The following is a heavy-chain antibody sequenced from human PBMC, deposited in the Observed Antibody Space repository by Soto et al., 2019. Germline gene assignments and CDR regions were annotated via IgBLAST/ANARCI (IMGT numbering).Heavy chain of an antibody. CDR1: GGSISSYY. J-gene: IGHJ6*03. Sequence: SETLSLTCTVSGGSISSYYWSWIRQPPGKGLEWIGYIYYSGSTNYNPSLKSRVTISVDTSKNQFSLKLSSVTAADTAVYYCAGETYYDYIWGSYRSGPYYYYMDVWGKGTTVTVSS. D-gene: IGHD3-16*02. CDR2: IYYSGST. V-gene: IGHV4-59*01. CDR3: AGETYYDYIWGSYRSGPYYYYMDV.